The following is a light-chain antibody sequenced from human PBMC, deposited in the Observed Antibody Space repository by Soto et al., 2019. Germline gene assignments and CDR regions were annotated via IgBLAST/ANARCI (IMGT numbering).Light chain of an antibody. CDR1: QGINNY. V-gene: IGKV1-9*01. CDR3: QQLKSYPIT. Sequence: DIQLTQSPSFLSASVGDRVTITCRASQGINNYLAWYQQKPGKAPNLLIYAAYTLQNGVPSRSSGSGSGTEFTLTITNLQPEDFATYHCQQLKSYPITFGPGTKVD. J-gene: IGKJ3*01. CDR2: AAY.